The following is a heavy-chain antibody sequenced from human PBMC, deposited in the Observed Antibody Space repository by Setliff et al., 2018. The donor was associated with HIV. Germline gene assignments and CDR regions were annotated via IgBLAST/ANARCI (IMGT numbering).Heavy chain of an antibody. V-gene: IGHV3-7*01. D-gene: IGHD3-22*01. CDR2: IKQDGSEK. J-gene: IGHJ6*02. CDR1: GFTFSSYW. CDR3: ARDPYDSSGYYYYYGMDV. Sequence: GGSLRLSCVASGFTFSSYWMSWVRQAPGKGLEWVANIKQDGSEKYYVDSVKGRFTISRDNAKNSLYLQMNSLRAEDTAVYYCARDPYDSSGYYYYYGMDVWGQGTTVTVSS.